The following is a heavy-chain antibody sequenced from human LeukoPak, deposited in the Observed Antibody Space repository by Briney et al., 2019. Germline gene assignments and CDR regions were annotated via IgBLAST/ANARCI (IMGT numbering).Heavy chain of an antibody. D-gene: IGHD1-14*01. J-gene: IGHJ4*02. CDR1: GFTVITND. CDR3: ARGVEPLAANTLAY. V-gene: IGHV3-53*01. Sequence: PGGSLRLSCAASGFTVITNDMTWVRQAPGRGLEWVSALYSDGNTKYADSVQGRFTISRDNSTNTLYLEMNSLSPDDTAVYYCARGVEPLAANTLAYWGQGTLVTVSS. CDR2: LYSDGNT.